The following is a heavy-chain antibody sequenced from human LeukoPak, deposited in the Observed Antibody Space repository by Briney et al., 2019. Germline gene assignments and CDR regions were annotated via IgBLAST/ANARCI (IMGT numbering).Heavy chain of an antibody. V-gene: IGHV3-20*04. J-gene: IGHJ4*02. CDR1: GFTFDDYG. D-gene: IGHD2-2*01. Sequence: SGGSLRLSCAASGFTFDDYGMSWVRQAPGKGLEWVSGINWNGGSTVYADSVKGRFTISRDNAKNSLYLQMNSLRAEDTALYYCARGIYCSSISCYSFDYWGQGTLVTVSS. CDR2: INWNGGST. CDR3: ARGIYCSSISCYSFDY.